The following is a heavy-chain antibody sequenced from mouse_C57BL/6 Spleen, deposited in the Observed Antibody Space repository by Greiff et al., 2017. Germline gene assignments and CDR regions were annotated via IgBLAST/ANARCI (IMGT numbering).Heavy chain of an antibody. V-gene: IGHV5-16*01. CDR2: INYDGSST. CDR3: ARGYDYGVRARDY. J-gene: IGHJ4*01. CDR1: GFTFSDYY. D-gene: IGHD2-4*01. Sequence: DVMLVESEGGLVQPGSSMKLSCTASGFTFSDYYMAWVRQVPEKGLEWVANINYDGSSTYYLAPLKGRFTISRDNAKNILYLQMSSLKSEDTATYYGARGYDYGVRARDYGGQGTSVTVSS.